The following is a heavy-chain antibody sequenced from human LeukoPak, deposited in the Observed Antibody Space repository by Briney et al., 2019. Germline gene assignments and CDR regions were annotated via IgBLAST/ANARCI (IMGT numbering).Heavy chain of an antibody. V-gene: IGHV3-23*01. D-gene: IGHD3-22*01. CDR3: ARGGIKVPTSSGYPLGY. CDR2: ITNGGGTT. Sequence: GGPLRLSCAASGFTFGSYAMSWVRQTPGKSLEWVSIITNGGGTTYYADSVKGRFTISRDNSKNTLYLQMNSLRAEDTAVYYCARGGIKVPTSSGYPLGYWGQGTLVTVSS. J-gene: IGHJ4*02. CDR1: GFTFGSYA.